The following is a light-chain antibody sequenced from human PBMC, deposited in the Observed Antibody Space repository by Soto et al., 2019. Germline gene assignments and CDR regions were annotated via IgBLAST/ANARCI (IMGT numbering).Light chain of an antibody. CDR2: EVS. CDR1: SSDVGGYNY. J-gene: IGLJ3*02. Sequence: QSALTQPASVSGSPGQSITISCTGTSSDVGGYNYVSWYQQHPGKAPKLMIYEVSNRPSGVSNRFSGSKSDNTASLTISGLQAEAEADYYCSSYTSSSTWVFGGGTKLTVL. CDR3: SSYTSSSTWV. V-gene: IGLV2-14*01.